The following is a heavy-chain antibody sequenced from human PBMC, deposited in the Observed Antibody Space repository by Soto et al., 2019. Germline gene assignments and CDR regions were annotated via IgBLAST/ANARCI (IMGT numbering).Heavy chain of an antibody. CDR3: AKDSYGESANFHY. J-gene: IGHJ4*01. CDR2: ISYDGSNK. CDR1: GFTFSSYG. V-gene: IGHV3-30*18. Sequence: QVQLVESGGGVVQPGRSLRLSCAASGFTFSSYGMHWVRQAPGKGLEWVAVISYDGSNKYYADSVKGRFTISRDNSKNTLYLQMNSLRAEDTAVYYCAKDSYGESANFHYWGHGTLVTVSS. D-gene: IGHD3-10*01.